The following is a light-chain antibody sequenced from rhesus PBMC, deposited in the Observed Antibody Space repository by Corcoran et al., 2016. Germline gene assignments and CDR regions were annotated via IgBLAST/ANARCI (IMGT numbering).Light chain of an antibody. J-gene: IGKJ2*01. CDR3: QQYNSSPYS. V-gene: IGKV1-22*01. Sequence: DIQMTQSPSSLSASVGDTVTITCRASQSISSWLAWYQQKPGKAPNLLIYKASTLQSGVPSRCSGSGSGTDCTLTISSLQSEDFATYYCQQYNSSPYSFGQGTKVEIK. CDR2: KAS. CDR1: QSISSW.